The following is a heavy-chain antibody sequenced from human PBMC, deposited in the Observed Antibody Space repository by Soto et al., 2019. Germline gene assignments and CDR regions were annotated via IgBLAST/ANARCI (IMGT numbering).Heavy chain of an antibody. V-gene: IGHV1-69*02. Sequence: QVQLVQSGAEVKRPGSSVKVSCKASGDTFTFYSINWLRQAPGLGLEWMGRVNPILRMSNYALRFQGRVTSTADKSTSTAYMELSSLRSEETDIYYCESSYGSGYRAFDFWGQGALVTVSS. J-gene: IGHJ4*02. CDR2: VNPILRMS. D-gene: IGHD3-10*01. CDR1: GDTFTFYS. CDR3: ESSYGSGYRAFDF.